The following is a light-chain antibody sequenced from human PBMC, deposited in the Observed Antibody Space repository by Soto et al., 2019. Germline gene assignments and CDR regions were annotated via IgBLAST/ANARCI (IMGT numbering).Light chain of an antibody. Sequence: DIVMTQSPDSLAVSLGERATINCKSSQSVLYSSNNKNYLAWYQQKPGQPPKLLIYWASTLESGVPDRFSGSGSGKDFTLTIRSLQAEDVAVYYCQQYYSTPYTFGQGTKLEIK. V-gene: IGKV4-1*01. CDR2: WAS. J-gene: IGKJ2*01. CDR3: QQYYSTPYT. CDR1: QSVLYSSNNKNY.